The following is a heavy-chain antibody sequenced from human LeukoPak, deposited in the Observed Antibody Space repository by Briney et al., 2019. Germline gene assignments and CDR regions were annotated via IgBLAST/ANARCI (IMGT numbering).Heavy chain of an antibody. CDR3: ARAPRYSYGGNWFDP. CDR2: ISSSSSYT. Sequence: PGGSLRLSCAASGFTFSSYWMSWVRQAPGKGLEWVSYISSSSSYTNYADSVKGRFTISRDNAKNSLYLQMNSLRAEDTAVYYCARAPRYSYGGNWFDPWGQGTLVTVSS. D-gene: IGHD5-18*01. V-gene: IGHV3-21*05. J-gene: IGHJ5*02. CDR1: GFTFSSYW.